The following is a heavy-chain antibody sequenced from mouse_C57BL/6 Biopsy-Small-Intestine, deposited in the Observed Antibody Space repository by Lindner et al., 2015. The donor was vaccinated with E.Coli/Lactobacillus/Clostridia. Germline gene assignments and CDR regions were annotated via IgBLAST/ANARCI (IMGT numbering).Heavy chain of an antibody. V-gene: IGHV1-82*01. CDR1: GYTFSSSW. J-gene: IGHJ2*01. Sequence: VQLQESGPELVKPGASVKISCKASGYTFSSSWMNWVKQRPGKGLEWIGRIYPGDGDNIYNGKFKGKATLTADKSSSTAYMQLSSLTSEDSAVYFCARGTRLDFWGQGTTLTVSS. CDR3: ARGTRLDF. CDR2: IYPGDGDN.